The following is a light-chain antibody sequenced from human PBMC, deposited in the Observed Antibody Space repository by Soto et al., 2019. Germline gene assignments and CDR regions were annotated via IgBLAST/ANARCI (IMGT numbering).Light chain of an antibody. J-gene: IGKJ3*01. V-gene: IGKV1-5*01. CDR1: QSISSW. Sequence: DIQMTQSPSTLSASVGDRVTITCRASQSISSWLAWYQQKPGKAPKLLIYDASSLESGVPSRFSGSGSGTDFTLTISCLQSEDFATYYCQQYYSYPPFTFGPGTKVDIK. CDR3: QQYYSYPPFT. CDR2: DAS.